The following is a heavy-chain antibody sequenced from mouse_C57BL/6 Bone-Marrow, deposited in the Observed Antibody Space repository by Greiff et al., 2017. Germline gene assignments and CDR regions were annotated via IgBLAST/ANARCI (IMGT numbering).Heavy chain of an antibody. V-gene: IGHV1-52*01. Sequence: QVQLQQSGAELVRPGSSVKLSCKASGYTFTSYWMHWVKQRPIQGLEWIGNIDPSDSETHYNQKFKDKATLTVDKSSSTAYMQLSSLTSEDSAVYYCARRGGKRGELDDWGQGTTRTVSS. D-gene: IGHD1-1*02. J-gene: IGHJ2*01. CDR1: GYTFTSYW. CDR2: IDPSDSET. CDR3: ARRGGKRGELDD.